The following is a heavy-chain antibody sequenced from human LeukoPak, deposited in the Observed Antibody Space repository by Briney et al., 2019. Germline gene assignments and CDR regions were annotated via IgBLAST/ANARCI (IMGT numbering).Heavy chain of an antibody. CDR1: GFTLSSYA. Sequence: GGSLRLSCAASGFTLSSYAMSSVRQAPGKGLEWVSAISDRGNTYHADSVKGRLTISRDSSKNTLFLQMNRLRPEDAAVYYCAKAPVTTCRGAYCYPFDYWGQGTLVTVSS. V-gene: IGHV3-23*01. CDR3: AKAPVTTCRGAYCYPFDY. D-gene: IGHD2-21*01. CDR2: ISDRGNT. J-gene: IGHJ4*02.